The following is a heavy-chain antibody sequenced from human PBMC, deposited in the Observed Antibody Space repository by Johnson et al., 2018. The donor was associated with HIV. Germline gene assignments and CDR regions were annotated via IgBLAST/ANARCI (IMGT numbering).Heavy chain of an antibody. V-gene: IGHV3-30*04. CDR2: ISFDGNLK. CDR3: AKDIVYGVYGSQGAFHI. J-gene: IGHJ3*02. Sequence: QVQLVESGGGVVQPGRSLRLSCSASGFTFSSYAMHWVRQAPGKGLEWVAVISFDGNLKKYADSVKGRFTISRDNSNNTLYLQMNGLRPEDTGIYYCAKDIVYGVYGSQGAFHIWGRGTMVKVSS. D-gene: IGHD4-17*01. CDR1: GFTFSSYA.